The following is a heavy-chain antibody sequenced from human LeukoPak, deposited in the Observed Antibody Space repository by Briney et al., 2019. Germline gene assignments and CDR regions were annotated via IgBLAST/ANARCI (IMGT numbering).Heavy chain of an antibody. Sequence: SDTLSLTCTVSGVSINSHYLIWMREPPGEGVEGIGYIYGSGRTTYNPSLKSRVTMSVDTSKSQFSLNLKSLTAADTAVYYCVVSPNQDFYDYWGQGPLVTVSS. CDR1: GVSINSHY. V-gene: IGHV4-4*09. CDR3: VVSPNQDFYDY. J-gene: IGHJ4*02. CDR2: IYGSGRT.